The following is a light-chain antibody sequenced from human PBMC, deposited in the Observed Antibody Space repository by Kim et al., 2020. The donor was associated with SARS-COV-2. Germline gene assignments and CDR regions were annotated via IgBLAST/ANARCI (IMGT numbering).Light chain of an antibody. Sequence: VGDRVTITCRASQDISSYLAWYQQKPGKAPKILIYAASTLQSGVPSRFSGSGSGTDFTLTISSLQPEEFATYYCQQLNSYPREFTFGPGTKVDIK. V-gene: IGKV1-9*01. J-gene: IGKJ3*01. CDR1: QDISSY. CDR3: QQLNSYPREFT. CDR2: AAS.